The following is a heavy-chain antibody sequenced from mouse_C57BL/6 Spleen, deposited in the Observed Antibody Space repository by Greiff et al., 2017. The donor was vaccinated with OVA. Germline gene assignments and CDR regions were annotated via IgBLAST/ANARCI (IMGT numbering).Heavy chain of an antibody. D-gene: IGHD1-3*01. J-gene: IGHJ3*01. V-gene: IGHV1-54*01. CDR3: ARSGYETWFAY. CDR2: INPGSGGT. CDR1: GYAFTNYL. Sequence: VKLQESGAELVRPGTSVKVSCKASGYAFTNYLIEWVKQRPGQGLEWIGVINPGSGGTNYNEKFKGKATLTADKSSSTAYMQLSSLTSEDSAVYFCARSGYETWFAYWGQGTLVTVSA.